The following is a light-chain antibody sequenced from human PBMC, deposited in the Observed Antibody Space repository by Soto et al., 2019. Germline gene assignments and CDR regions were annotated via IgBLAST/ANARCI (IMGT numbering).Light chain of an antibody. CDR3: MQPRQTLYT. CDR1: QSLLYSNGNNY. J-gene: IGKJ2*01. CDR2: LAS. V-gene: IGKV2-28*01. Sequence: DIVMTQSPLSLPVTPGEPASISCRSSQSLLYSNGNNYLDWYVQKPGQSPQLLIYLASSRASGVPDRFSGSGSGTDFTLKISRVEAEDVGVYYCMQPRQTLYTFGQGTKLEIK.